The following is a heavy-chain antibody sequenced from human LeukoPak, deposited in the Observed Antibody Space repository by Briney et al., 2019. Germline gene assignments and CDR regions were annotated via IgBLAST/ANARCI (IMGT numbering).Heavy chain of an antibody. CDR3: AREGPIVGATHLVDY. J-gene: IGHJ4*02. D-gene: IGHD1-26*01. Sequence: ASVKVSCKASGYTFTDYYVHWVRQAPGQGLEWMGWINPNSGGTNYAQKFQGRVTMTRDTSISTAYMELSRLRSDDTAVHYCAREGPIVGATHLVDYWGQRTLVTVSS. CDR2: INPNSGGT. CDR1: GYTFTDYY. V-gene: IGHV1-2*02.